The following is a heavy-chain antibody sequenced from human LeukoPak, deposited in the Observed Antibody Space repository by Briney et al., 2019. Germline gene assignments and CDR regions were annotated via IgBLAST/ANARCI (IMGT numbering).Heavy chain of an antibody. J-gene: IGHJ6*02. D-gene: IGHD2-21*01. CDR2: IYHGGNT. CDR1: GGSVSSHC. Sequence: PSETLSLTCSVSGGSVSSHCWSWIRPPPGEGLEWWVYIYHGGNTNYNPSLNSRITMSVAPTNNPLSVQVSARTDAPTAVYYCARNAGDGYYYHGMDVWGQGTPVTVSS. V-gene: IGHV4-59*02. CDR3: ARNAGDGYYYHGMDV.